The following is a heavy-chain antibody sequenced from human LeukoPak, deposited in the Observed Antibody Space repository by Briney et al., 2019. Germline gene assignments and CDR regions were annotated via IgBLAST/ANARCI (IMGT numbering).Heavy chain of an antibody. D-gene: IGHD3-22*01. V-gene: IGHV1-2*02. J-gene: IGHJ4*02. CDR2: INPNSGGT. Sequence: ASVKVSCKASGYTFTGYYMHWVRQAPGQGLEWMGWINPNSGGTNYAQKFQGRVTMTRNTSTNTAYMELSSLKSEDTAVYYCATFGDYYHSIYWGQGTLVTVSS. CDR3: ATFGDYYHSIY. CDR1: GYTFTGYY.